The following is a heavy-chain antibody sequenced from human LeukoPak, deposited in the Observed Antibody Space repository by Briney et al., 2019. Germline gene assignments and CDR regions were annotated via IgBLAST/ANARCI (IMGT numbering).Heavy chain of an antibody. Sequence: GGSLRLSCAASGFTFSSYAMSWVRQAPGKGLEWVSAISGSGGSTYYADSVKGWFTISRDNSKNTLYLQMNSLRAEDTAVYYCATWASFGPYDSWDYYYYYYMDVWGKGTTVTVSS. CDR1: GFTFSSYA. D-gene: IGHD3-3*01. CDR2: ISGSGGST. CDR3: ATWASFGPYDSWDYYYYYYMDV. J-gene: IGHJ6*03. V-gene: IGHV3-23*01.